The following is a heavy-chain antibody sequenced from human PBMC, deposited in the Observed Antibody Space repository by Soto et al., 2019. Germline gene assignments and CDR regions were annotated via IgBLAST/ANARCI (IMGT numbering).Heavy chain of an antibody. D-gene: IGHD5-18*01. CDR1: GFTFSSYG. CDR3: ARDRETAMVYAFDI. J-gene: IGHJ3*02. Sequence: GGSLRLSCAASGFTFSSYGMHWVRQAPGKGLEWVAVIWYDGSNKYYADSVKGRFTISRDNSKNTLYLQMNSLRAEDTAVYYWARDRETAMVYAFDIWGQGTMVTVSS. V-gene: IGHV3-33*01. CDR2: IWYDGSNK.